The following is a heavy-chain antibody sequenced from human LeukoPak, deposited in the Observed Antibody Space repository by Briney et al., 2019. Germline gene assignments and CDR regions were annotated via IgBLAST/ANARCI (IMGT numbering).Heavy chain of an antibody. Sequence: GGSLKLSCAASGFTFSSYWMSWVRQAPGKGLEWVANIHQDGSEKYYVDSVRGRFTISRDNAKNSLYLQMNSLRAEDTAVYYCARDKAGAFDIRGQGTVVTVSS. J-gene: IGHJ3*02. V-gene: IGHV3-7*04. CDR2: IHQDGSEK. CDR1: GFTFSSYW. CDR3: ARDKAGAFDI.